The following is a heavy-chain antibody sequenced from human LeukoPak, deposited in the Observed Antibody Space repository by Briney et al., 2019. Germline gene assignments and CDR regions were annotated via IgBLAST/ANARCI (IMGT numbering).Heavy chain of an antibody. CDR1: GFTFSDYW. J-gene: IGHJ5*02. V-gene: IGHV3-7*01. CDR3: ARGHLDP. Sequence: GGSLRLSCAASGFTFSDYWMTWIRQAPGKGLEWVARIMKDGNEKYYVESIKGRFNISRDNAKNALYLQMNGLRAEDTGVYYCARGHLDPWGQGTLVTVSS. CDR2: IMKDGNEK.